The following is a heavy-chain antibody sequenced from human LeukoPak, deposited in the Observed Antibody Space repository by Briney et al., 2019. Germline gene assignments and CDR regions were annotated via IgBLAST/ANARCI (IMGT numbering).Heavy chain of an antibody. CDR3: TVIVVPAAMDNY. J-gene: IGHJ4*02. CDR2: IKSKTDGGTT. CDR1: GFTFSNAW. D-gene: IGHD2-2*01. V-gene: IGHV3-15*01. Sequence: GGSLRLSCAASGFTFSNAWMSWVRQAPGKGLEWVGRIKSKTDGGTTDYAAPAKGRFTISRDDSKNTLYLQMNSLKTEDTAVYYCTVIVVPAAMDNYWGQGTLVTVSS.